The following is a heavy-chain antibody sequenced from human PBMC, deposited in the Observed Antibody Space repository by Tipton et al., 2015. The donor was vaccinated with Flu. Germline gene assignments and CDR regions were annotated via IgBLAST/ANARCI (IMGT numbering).Heavy chain of an antibody. CDR3: ARVSRSGTSHAGYFDY. CDR2: IYSTGNT. D-gene: IGHD1-7*01. J-gene: IGHJ4*02. Sequence: TLSLTCTVSAGSISTYFWSWIRQPAGKGLEWIGRIYSTGNTNYNPSLNSRVTMSVDTSKNQFSLKLSSVTAADTAVYYCARVSRSGTSHAGYFDYWGQGTLVTVPS. CDR1: AGSISTYF. V-gene: IGHV4-4*07.